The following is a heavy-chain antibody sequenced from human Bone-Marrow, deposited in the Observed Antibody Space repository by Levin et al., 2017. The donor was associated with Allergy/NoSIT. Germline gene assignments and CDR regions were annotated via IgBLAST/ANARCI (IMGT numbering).Heavy chain of an antibody. CDR3: ATRYSSGFFGSFEI. D-gene: IGHD3-10*01. J-gene: IGHJ3*02. Sequence: SETLSLTCTVSGASVNSGSNYWSWIRQSPGKGLEWIGYIDYSGSTIYNPSLRSRVTISADTSKNQFSLNLSSVTAADTAVYYCATRYSSGFFGSFEIWGQGTTVNVSS. CDR1: GASVNSGSNY. V-gene: IGHV4-61*01. CDR2: IDYSGST.